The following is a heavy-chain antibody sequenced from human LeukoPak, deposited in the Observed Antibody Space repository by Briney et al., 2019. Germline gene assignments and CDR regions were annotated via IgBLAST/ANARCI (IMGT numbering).Heavy chain of an antibody. CDR3: ARGIAVAVLNWFDP. CDR2: ISAYNGNT. V-gene: IGHV1-18*01. CDR1: GYTFTSYG. D-gene: IGHD6-19*01. J-gene: IGHJ5*02. Sequence: ASVKVSCKASGYTFTSYGISWVRQAPGQGLEWMGWISAYNGNTNYAQKLQGRVTVTTDTSTSTAYMELRSLRSDDTAVYYCARGIAVAVLNWFDPWGQGTLVTVSS.